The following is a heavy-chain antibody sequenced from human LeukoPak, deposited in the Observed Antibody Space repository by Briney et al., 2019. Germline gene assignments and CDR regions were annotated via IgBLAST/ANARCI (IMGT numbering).Heavy chain of an antibody. CDR3: ASGRVRYYYGSGSYYPFDY. Sequence: SETLSLTCTVSGVSISSSSYYWGWIRQPPGKGLEWIGSIYYSGSTYYNPSLKSRVTISVDASKNQFSLKLSSVTAADTAVYYCASGRVRYYYGSGSYYPFDYWGQGTLVTVSS. CDR1: GVSISSSSYY. D-gene: IGHD3-10*01. J-gene: IGHJ4*02. CDR2: IYYSGST. V-gene: IGHV4-39*01.